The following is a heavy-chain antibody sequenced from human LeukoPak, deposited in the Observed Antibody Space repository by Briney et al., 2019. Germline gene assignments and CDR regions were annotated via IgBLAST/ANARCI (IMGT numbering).Heavy chain of an antibody. CDR3: ARGGDGDILTGLVFDY. V-gene: IGHV1-18*01. CDR1: GYTFITYD. Sequence: GASVKVSCKASGYTFITYDISWVRQAPGQGLEWMGWISAYNGNTNYAQKLQGRVTMTTESSTNTAYMELRSLRSDDTAVYYCARGGDGDILTGLVFDYWGQGTLVTVSS. J-gene: IGHJ4*02. D-gene: IGHD3-9*01. CDR2: ISAYNGNT.